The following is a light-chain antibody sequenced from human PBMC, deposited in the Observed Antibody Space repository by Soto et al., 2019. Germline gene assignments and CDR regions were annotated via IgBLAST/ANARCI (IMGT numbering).Light chain of an antibody. V-gene: IGKV3-20*01. Sequence: EIVLTQSPGTLSLSPGERATLSCRASQSVSSSYLAWYQQKPGQAPRLLIYGASSRATGIPDRFSGSGSGTDFTLTISRLEPEDFAVYHCQPYGSSPPMTSRHRTKVDSK. CDR3: QPYGSSPPMT. CDR1: QSVSSSY. CDR2: GAS. J-gene: IGKJ1*01.